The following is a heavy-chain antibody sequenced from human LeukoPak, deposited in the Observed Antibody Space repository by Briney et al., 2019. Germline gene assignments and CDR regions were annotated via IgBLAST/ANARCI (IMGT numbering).Heavy chain of an antibody. J-gene: IGHJ6*04. CDR3: ARGSRAPPLRRPSRRRGGEMDV. CDR2: INHSGST. CDR1: GGSFSGYY. D-gene: IGHD3-10*01. Sequence: SETLSLTCAVYGGSFSGYYWSWIRQPPGKGLEWIGEINHSGSTNYNPSLKSRVTISVDTSKNQFSLKLSSVTAADTAVYYCARGSRAPPLRRPSRRRGGEMDVWGKGTTVTVSS. V-gene: IGHV4-34*01.